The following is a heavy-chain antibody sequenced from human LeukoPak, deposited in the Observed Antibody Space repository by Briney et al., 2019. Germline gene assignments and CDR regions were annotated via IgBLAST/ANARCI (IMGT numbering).Heavy chain of an antibody. D-gene: IGHD2-21*01. Sequence: ASVKVSCKASGYSFTTYAMQWVRQAPGQGLEWMGWINTGTGNPTYAQDFKGRFVFSLDTSVSTAYLQISILKPEDTAVHYCASMGSYSFDYWGQGTLVTVSS. CDR2: INTGTGNP. J-gene: IGHJ4*02. CDR3: ASMGSYSFDY. CDR1: GYSFTTYA. V-gene: IGHV7-4-1*02.